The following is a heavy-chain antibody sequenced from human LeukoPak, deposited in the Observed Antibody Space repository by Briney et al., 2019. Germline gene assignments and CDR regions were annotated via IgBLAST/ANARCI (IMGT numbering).Heavy chain of an antibody. CDR3: ARDSEQWLVPST. D-gene: IGHD6-19*01. V-gene: IGHV4-30-4*01. J-gene: IGHJ5*02. CDR1: GGSISSGDYY. CDR2: IYYSGST. Sequence: SETLSLTCTVSGGSISSGDYYWSWLRQPPGKGLEWIGYIYYSGSTYYNPSLKSRVTISVDTSKNQFSLKLSSVTAADTAVYYCARDSEQWLVPSTWGQGTLVTVSS.